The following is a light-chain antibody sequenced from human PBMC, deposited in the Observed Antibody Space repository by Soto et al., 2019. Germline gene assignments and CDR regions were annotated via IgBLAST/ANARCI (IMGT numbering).Light chain of an antibody. CDR1: QSVSSN. CDR3: QQYNNWPPWT. CDR2: GAS. V-gene: IGKV3-15*01. Sequence: IVMTHSPATLSVSPGERATLYCRASQSVSSNLAWYQRRPGQAPRLLIYGASTRATGIPARFSGSGSGTEFTLTISSLQSEDFAVYYCQQYNNWPPWTFGQGTKVEFK. J-gene: IGKJ1*01.